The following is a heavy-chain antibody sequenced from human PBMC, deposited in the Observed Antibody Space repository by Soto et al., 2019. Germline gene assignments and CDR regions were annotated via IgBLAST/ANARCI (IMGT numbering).Heavy chain of an antibody. J-gene: IGHJ4*02. D-gene: IGHD1-26*01. CDR2: ISPIFGTP. CDR1: GGTFSSYT. V-gene: IGHV1-69*01. Sequence: QVQLVQSGAEVQKPGSSVTVSCKASGGTFSSYTISWVRQAPGQGLEWMAGISPIFGTPIYAQKFQDRVTSTTDDSTMTAYMEMNRLTSEDTAVYYRARVGVGSRLSLDYWGQGTLVTISS. CDR3: ARVGVGSRLSLDY.